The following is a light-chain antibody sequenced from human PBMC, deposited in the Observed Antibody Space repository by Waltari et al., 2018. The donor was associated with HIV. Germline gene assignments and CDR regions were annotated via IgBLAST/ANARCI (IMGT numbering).Light chain of an antibody. V-gene: IGLV1-44*01. CDR1: RSNIGVTS. CDR2: NTN. J-gene: IGLJ2*01. Sequence: QSGLTQPPSASGTIGQRVTISCLGRRSNIGVTSVNWYQQLPGTAPRLLIYNTNQRPAGVPDRFAGSKSGTAAYRAISGIQAADEADYYCSAWDDNVNGLFGGGTKLTVL. CDR3: SAWDDNVNGL.